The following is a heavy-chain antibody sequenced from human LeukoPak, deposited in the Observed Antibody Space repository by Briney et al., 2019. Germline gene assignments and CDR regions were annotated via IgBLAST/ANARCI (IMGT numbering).Heavy chain of an antibody. Sequence: SVKVSCKASGGTFSSYAISWVRQAPGEGLEWMGGIIPIFGTANYAQKFQGRVTITADESTSTAYMELSSLRSEDTAVYYCARDVGYCSGGSCYQFDYWGQGTLVTVSS. V-gene: IGHV1-69*01. CDR1: GGTFSSYA. CDR2: IIPIFGTA. D-gene: IGHD2-15*01. J-gene: IGHJ4*02. CDR3: ARDVGYCSGGSCYQFDY.